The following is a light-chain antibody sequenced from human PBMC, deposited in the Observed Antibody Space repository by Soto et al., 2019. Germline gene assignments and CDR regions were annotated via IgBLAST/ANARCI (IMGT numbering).Light chain of an antibody. J-gene: IGLJ1*01. CDR1: SSDVGGYNY. CDR2: EVS. CDR3: SSYTSSSTVYV. Sequence: QSALTHPASVSWSPGQSITVSCTGTSSDVGGYNYVSWYQQHPGKAPKLMIYEVSNRPSGVSNRFSGSKSGNTASLTISGLQAEDEADYYCSSYTSSSTVYVFGTGTKVTVL. V-gene: IGLV2-14*01.